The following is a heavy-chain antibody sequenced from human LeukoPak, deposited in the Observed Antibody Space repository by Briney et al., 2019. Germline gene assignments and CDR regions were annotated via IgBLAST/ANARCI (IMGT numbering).Heavy chain of an antibody. Sequence: PSETLSLTCTVSGGSVSSTHYWGWIRQPPGKGLEWIGSIYYGGSTYYNASLRSRVTTSVDTSKNQFSLKLSSVTAADTAVYYCARGGDYYDSSGYYVFDYWGQGTLVTVSS. CDR3: ARGGDYYDSSGYYVFDY. CDR2: IYYGGST. V-gene: IGHV4-39*07. D-gene: IGHD3-22*01. J-gene: IGHJ4*02. CDR1: GGSVSSTHY.